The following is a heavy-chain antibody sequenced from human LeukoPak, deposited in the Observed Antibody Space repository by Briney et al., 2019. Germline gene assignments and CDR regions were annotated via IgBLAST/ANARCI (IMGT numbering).Heavy chain of an antibody. CDR2: INPNGGGT. D-gene: IGHD2-2*01. CDR1: GYTFTGYY. Sequence: ASVKVSCKASGYTFTGYYMHWVRQAPGQGLEWMGWINPNGGGTNYAQKFQGRVTMTRDTSISTAYMELSRLGSDDTAVYYCARVESLYCSSTSCYRDYWGQGTLVTVSS. V-gene: IGHV1-2*02. CDR3: ARVESLYCSSTSCYRDY. J-gene: IGHJ4*02.